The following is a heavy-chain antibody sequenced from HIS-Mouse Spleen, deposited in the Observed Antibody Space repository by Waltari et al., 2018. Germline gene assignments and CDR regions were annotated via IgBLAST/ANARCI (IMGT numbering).Heavy chain of an antibody. V-gene: IGHV3-30*18. J-gene: IGHJ4*02. CDR1: SSYG. CDR2: ISYDGSNK. CDR3: AKDPTTGYSGSYSFDY. D-gene: IGHD1-26*01. Sequence: SSYGMHWVRQAPGKGLEWVAVISYDGSNKYYADSVKGRFTISRDNSKNTLYLQMNSLRAEDTAVYYCAKDPTTGYSGSYSFDYWGQGTLVTVSS.